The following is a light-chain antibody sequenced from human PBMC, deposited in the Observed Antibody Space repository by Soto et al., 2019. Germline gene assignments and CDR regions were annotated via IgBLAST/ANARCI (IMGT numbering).Light chain of an antibody. Sequence: EVVLTQSLGTLSLSPGERATLSCRASQSVDSSTLAWYQQKPGQAPRLLISGASKRATGTPDRFSGSGSGTDFTLTISRLEPADFAVYYCQHFDDSLTFGGGTKVEIK. CDR1: QSVDSST. CDR3: QHFDDSLT. CDR2: GAS. V-gene: IGKV3-20*01. J-gene: IGKJ4*01.